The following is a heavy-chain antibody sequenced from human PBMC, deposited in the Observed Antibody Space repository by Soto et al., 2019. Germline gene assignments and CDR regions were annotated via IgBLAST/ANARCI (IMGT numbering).Heavy chain of an antibody. CDR3: AIGGYYDFWSGLSTTYGMDV. Sequence: GASVKVSCKASGYTFTSYAMHWVRQAPGQRLEWMGWINAGNGNTKYSQKFQGRVTITRDTSASTAYMELSSLRSEDTAVYYCAIGGYYDFWSGLSTTYGMDVWGQGTTVTVSS. D-gene: IGHD3-3*01. CDR1: GYTFTSYA. J-gene: IGHJ6*02. CDR2: INAGNGNT. V-gene: IGHV1-3*01.